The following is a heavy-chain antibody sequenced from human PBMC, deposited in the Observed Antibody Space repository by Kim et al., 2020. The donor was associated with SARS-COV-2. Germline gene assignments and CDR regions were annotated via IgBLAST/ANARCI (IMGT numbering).Heavy chain of an antibody. D-gene: IGHD3-9*01. CDR1: GFTFSSSS. V-gene: IGHV3-48*02. CDR2: ISPSRTTI. CDR3: ARDERGLRYFDSFDY. Sequence: GGSLRLSCEASGFTFSSSSMNWVRQAPGKGLEWVAYISPSRTTIYYADSVKGRFIISRDNSKNSLYLQMNSLRDEDTAVYYCARDERGLRYFDSFDYWGQGTPVTTSS. J-gene: IGHJ4*02.